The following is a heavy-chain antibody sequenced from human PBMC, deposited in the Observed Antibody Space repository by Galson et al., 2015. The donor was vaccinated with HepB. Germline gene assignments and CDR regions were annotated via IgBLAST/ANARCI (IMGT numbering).Heavy chain of an antibody. Sequence: SLRLSCAASGFTFSSYAMHWVRQAPGKGLEWVAVISYDGSNKYYADSVKGRFTISRDNSKNTLYLQMNSLRAEDTAVYYCARAITMIVVATLGYWGQGTLVTVSS. J-gene: IGHJ4*02. V-gene: IGHV3-30*04. CDR3: ARAITMIVVATLGY. CDR2: ISYDGSNK. CDR1: GFTFSSYA. D-gene: IGHD3-22*01.